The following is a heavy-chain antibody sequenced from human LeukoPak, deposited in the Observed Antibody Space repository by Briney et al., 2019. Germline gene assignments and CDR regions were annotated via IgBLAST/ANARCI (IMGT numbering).Heavy chain of an antibody. Sequence: PGGSLRLSYAASGFTFSSYWMSWVRQAPGKGLEWVANIKQDGSEKYYVDSVKGRFTISRDNAKNSLYLQMNSLRAEDTAVYYCAGGYYYDSSGYGGPFAFDIWGQGTMVTVSS. J-gene: IGHJ3*02. D-gene: IGHD3-22*01. V-gene: IGHV3-7*04. CDR1: GFTFSSYW. CDR2: IKQDGSEK. CDR3: AGGYYYDSSGYGGPFAFDI.